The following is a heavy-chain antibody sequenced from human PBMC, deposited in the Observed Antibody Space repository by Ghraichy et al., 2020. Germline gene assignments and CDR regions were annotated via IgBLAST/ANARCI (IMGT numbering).Heavy chain of an antibody. CDR1: GETFTGYY. V-gene: IGHV1-2*02. D-gene: IGHD3-10*01. Sequence: ASVKGEGKDEGETFTGYYLDWVRQAPGQGLEWMGWINSNTGVTNSAQKFQGRLTMTRDTSISTVYMELSGLTSEDTAVYYCARDDGSYRDYWGQGTLVTVSS. CDR2: INSNTGVT. J-gene: IGHJ4*02. CDR3: ARDDGSYRDY.